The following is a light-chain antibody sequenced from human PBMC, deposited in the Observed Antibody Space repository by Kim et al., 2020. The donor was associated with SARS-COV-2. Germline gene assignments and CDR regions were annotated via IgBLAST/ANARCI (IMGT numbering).Light chain of an antibody. V-gene: IGLV6-57*03. CDR3: QSFDDVTGR. CDR2: EDN. CDR1: SGSIASNY. Sequence: FMLTQPHSVSESPGKTVSISCTRSSGSIASNYVQWYQQRPGSAPNIVIYEDNQRPSGVPDRFSGSIDSSSNSASLTISGLKTDDEADYFCQSFDDVTGRFGGGTQLTVL. J-gene: IGLJ3*02.